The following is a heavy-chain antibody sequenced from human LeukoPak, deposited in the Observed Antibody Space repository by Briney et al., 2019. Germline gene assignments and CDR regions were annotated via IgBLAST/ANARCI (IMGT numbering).Heavy chain of an antibody. CDR2: IYYSGST. Sequence: SETLSLTCTVSGDSTSSSDYYWGWIRQPPGTGLECIGCIYYSGSTYYNPSLKSRVTISIDTSKNQFSLKLSSVTAADTAVYYCARAYDGSGDSSYYFDFWGQGTLVTVSS. J-gene: IGHJ4*02. CDR3: ARAYDGSGDSSYYFDF. V-gene: IGHV4-39*01. CDR1: GDSTSSSDYY. D-gene: IGHD3-22*01.